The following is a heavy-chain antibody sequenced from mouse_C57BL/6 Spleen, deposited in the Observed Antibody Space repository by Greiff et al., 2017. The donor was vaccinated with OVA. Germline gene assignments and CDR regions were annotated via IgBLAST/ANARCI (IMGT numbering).Heavy chain of an antibody. V-gene: IGHV1-55*01. CDR3: AREGDYYGSSPYYAMDY. D-gene: IGHD1-1*01. CDR1: GYTFTSYW. J-gene: IGHJ4*01. Sequence: VQLQQSGAELVKPGASVKMSCKASGYTFTSYWITWVKQRPGQGLEWIGDIYPGSGSTNYNEKFKSKATLTVDTSSSTAYMQLSSLTSEDSAVYYCAREGDYYGSSPYYAMDYWGQGTSVTVSS. CDR2: IYPGSGST.